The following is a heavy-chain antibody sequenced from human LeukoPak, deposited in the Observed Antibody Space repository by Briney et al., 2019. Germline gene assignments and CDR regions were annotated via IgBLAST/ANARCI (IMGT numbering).Heavy chain of an antibody. V-gene: IGHV5-51*01. CDR1: GYSFTSYW. Sequence: GESLKISCKGSGYSFTSYWIGWVRQMPGKGLEWMGIINPGDSDTRYSPSFQGQVTISADKSISTAYLQWSSLKASDTAMYYCARQAGYCSSTSCYELFFDYWGQGTLVTVSS. CDR3: ARQAGYCSSTSCYELFFDY. J-gene: IGHJ4*02. D-gene: IGHD2-2*01. CDR2: INPGDSDT.